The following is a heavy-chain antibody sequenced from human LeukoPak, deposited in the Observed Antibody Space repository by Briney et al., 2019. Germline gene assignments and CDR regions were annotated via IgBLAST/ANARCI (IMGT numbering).Heavy chain of an antibody. CDR1: RXSFTTYW. CDR3: ASTPTRECSSISCPLSY. J-gene: IGHJ4*02. D-gene: IGHD2-2*01. CDR2: PYPGDSDT. Sequence: GESLKISCKGSRXSFTTYWLAWVRQMPGTGLEWKGHPYPGDSDTRYSPSFQGQLTISVDKSVSSAYRQWSSLKASDTAMYYFASTPTRECSSISCPLSYWGQGTLVTVSS. V-gene: IGHV5-51*01.